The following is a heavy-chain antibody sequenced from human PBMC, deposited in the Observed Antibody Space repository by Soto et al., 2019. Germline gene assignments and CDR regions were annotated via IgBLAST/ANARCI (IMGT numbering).Heavy chain of an antibody. D-gene: IGHD3-3*01. Sequence: SETLSLTCTVSGGSISSSSYYWGWIRQPPGKGLEWIGSIYYSGSTYYNPSLKSRVTISVDTSKNQFSLKLSSVTAADTAVYYCARQTSDFWSGYYTVYYFDYWGQGTLVTVSS. CDR3: ARQTSDFWSGYYTVYYFDY. J-gene: IGHJ4*02. CDR2: IYYSGST. CDR1: GGSISSSSYY. V-gene: IGHV4-39*01.